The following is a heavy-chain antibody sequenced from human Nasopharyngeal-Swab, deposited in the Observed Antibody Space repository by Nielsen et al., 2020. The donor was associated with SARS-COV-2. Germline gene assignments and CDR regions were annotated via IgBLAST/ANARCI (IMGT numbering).Heavy chain of an antibody. CDR3: ARDRPYAAAAGNFDY. J-gene: IGHJ4*02. CDR1: GYTFTSYA. CDR2: INAGNGNT. D-gene: IGHD6-13*01. V-gene: IGHV1-3*01. Sequence: ASVKVSCKASGYTFTSYAMHWVRQAPGQRLEWMGWINAGNGNTKYSQKFQGRVTITRDTSASTAYMELSSLRSEDTAVYYCARDRPYAAAAGNFDYWGQGTLVTVSS.